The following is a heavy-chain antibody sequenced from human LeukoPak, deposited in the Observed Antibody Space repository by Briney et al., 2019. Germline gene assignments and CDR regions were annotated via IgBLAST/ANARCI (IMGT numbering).Heavy chain of an antibody. CDR3: ARDTHYYDSSGYYGY. CDR1: GFTFSDYY. Sequence: PGGSLRLSCAASGFTFSDYYMSWIRQDPGKGLEWVSYISSSGSTIYYADSVKGRFTISRDNAKNSLYLQMNSLRAEDTAVYYCARDTHYYDSSGYYGYWGQGTLVTVSS. D-gene: IGHD3-22*01. V-gene: IGHV3-11*01. CDR2: ISSSGSTI. J-gene: IGHJ4*02.